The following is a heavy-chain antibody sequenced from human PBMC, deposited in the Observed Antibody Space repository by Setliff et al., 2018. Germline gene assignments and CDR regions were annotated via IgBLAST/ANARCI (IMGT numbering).Heavy chain of an antibody. CDR1: GGTFSSYA. J-gene: IGHJ6*02. V-gene: IGHV1-69*05. CDR3: ARVPRNSRDYYYGMDV. Sequence: RASVKVSCKASGGTFSSYAISWVRQAPGQGLEWMGGIIPIFGTANYPQKFQGRVTITTDESTSTAYMELSRLRSDDTAVYYCARVPRNSRDYYYGMDVWGQGTTVTVSS. D-gene: IGHD6-13*01. CDR2: IIPIFGTA.